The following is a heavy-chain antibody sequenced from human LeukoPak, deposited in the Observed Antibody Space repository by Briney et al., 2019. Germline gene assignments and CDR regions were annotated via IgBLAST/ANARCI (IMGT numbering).Heavy chain of an antibody. CDR2: ISDSFRIA. J-gene: IGHJ4*02. Sequence: GGSLRLSCAASGFTFSSYAMSWVRQPPVKGLECISTISDSFRIADDADSVKGRFTISRDNSKNTLYLQMNTLRAEDTAVYYCAKRHGDYFDYWGQGTLVTVSS. CDR3: AKRHGDYFDY. CDR1: GFTFSSYA. V-gene: IGHV3-23*01. D-gene: IGHD4-17*01.